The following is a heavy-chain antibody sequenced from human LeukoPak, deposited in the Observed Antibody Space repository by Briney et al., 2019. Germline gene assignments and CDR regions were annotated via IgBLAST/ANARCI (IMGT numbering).Heavy chain of an antibody. CDR3: ARDPYSGSYGPYYYYYMDV. V-gene: IGHV3-21*06. CDR1: GFTFSSYN. J-gene: IGHJ6*03. Sequence: GGSLRLSCAASGFTFSSYNMNWVRQAPGKGPEWVSSITSSSSYIYYADSVKGRFTISRDNAKNSLYLQMDSLRVEDTAVYYCARDPYSGSYGPYYYYYMDVWGEGTTVAISS. CDR2: ITSSSSYI. D-gene: IGHD1-26*01.